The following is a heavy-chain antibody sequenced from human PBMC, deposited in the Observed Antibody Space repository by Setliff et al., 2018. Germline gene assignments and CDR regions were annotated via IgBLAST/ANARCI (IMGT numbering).Heavy chain of an antibody. CDR2: MFKSGSS. D-gene: IGHD7-27*01. CDR3: ARLVGRLGSPFDH. J-gene: IGHJ4*02. Sequence: SETLSLTCTVSIDSISVYWMRQAPGKGLEWVAYMFKSGSSNYNPSLKSRVTTSPGTSKNQFSLKLTSVTAADTAVYYCARLVGRLGSPFDHWGQGILVTV. V-gene: IGHV4-59*08. CDR1: IDSISVY.